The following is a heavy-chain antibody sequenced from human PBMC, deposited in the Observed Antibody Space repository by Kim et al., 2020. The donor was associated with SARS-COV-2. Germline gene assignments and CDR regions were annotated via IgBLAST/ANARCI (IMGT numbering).Heavy chain of an antibody. V-gene: IGHV3-15*01. CDR2: IKSKTDGGTT. D-gene: IGHD3-9*01. CDR3: TTGPIHHDILTGYYKVWYPYYGMDV. J-gene: IGHJ6*02. Sequence: GGSLRLSCAASGFTFSNAWMSWVRQAPGKGLEWVGRIKSKTDGGTTDYAAPVKGRFTISRDDSKNTLYLQMNSLKTEDTAVYYCTTGPIHHDILTGYYKVWYPYYGMDVWGQGTTVTVSS. CDR1: GFTFSNAW.